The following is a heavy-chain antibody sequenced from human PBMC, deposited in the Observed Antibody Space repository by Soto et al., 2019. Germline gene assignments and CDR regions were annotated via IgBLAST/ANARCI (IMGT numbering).Heavy chain of an antibody. V-gene: IGHV3-30-3*01. Sequence: GGSLRLSCAASGLTFSRYAMHWVRQAPGKGLEWVALTSYDGSSNYYADSVKGRFNISRDNSKNMLYLQMNSLRAEDTAMYYCARSNSGSYYYYYGMDVWG. CDR3: ARSNSGSYYYYYGMDV. CDR2: TSYDGSSN. D-gene: IGHD1-26*01. J-gene: IGHJ6*02. CDR1: GLTFSRYA.